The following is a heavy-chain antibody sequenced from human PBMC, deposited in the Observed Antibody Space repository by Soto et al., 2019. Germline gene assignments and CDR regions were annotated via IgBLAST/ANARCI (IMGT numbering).Heavy chain of an antibody. CDR3: AKGAWYYDILTGYGDFDY. J-gene: IGHJ4*02. D-gene: IGHD3-9*01. Sequence: EVQLLESGGGLVQPGGSLRLSCAASGFTFSSYAMSWVRQAPGKGLEWVSGISGSGVSTYYADSVKGRFTISRDNSKNTLYLQMNSVRGEDTAVYYCAKGAWYYDILTGYGDFDYWGQGTLVTVSS. V-gene: IGHV3-23*01. CDR1: GFTFSSYA. CDR2: ISGSGVST.